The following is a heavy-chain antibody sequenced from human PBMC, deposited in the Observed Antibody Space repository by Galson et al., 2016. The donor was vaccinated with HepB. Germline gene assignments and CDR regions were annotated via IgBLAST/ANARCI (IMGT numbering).Heavy chain of an antibody. CDR1: GFTFSSYS. J-gene: IGHJ4*02. Sequence: LRLSCAASGFTFSSYSMSWVRQAPGKGLECVSDISSSSRTIYYADSVKGRFTVSRDNAKNSLFLQMNTLRAEDTAVYYCASPRGRLVMPPDYWGQGTLVTVSS. CDR3: ASPRGRLVMPPDY. D-gene: IGHD6-6*01. CDR2: ISSSSRTI. V-gene: IGHV3-48*04.